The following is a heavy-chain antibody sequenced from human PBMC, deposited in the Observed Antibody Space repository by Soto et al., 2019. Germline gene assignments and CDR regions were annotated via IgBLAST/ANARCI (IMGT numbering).Heavy chain of an antibody. CDR3: ARLTAVAGIDY. Sequence: SETPSLTCTVSGGSISSYYWSWIRQPPGKGLEWIGYIYYSGSTNYNPSLKSRVTISVDTSKNQFSLKLSSVTAADTAVYYCARLTAVAGIDYWGQGTLVTVSS. V-gene: IGHV4-59*08. D-gene: IGHD6-19*01. CDR2: IYYSGST. J-gene: IGHJ4*02. CDR1: GGSISSYY.